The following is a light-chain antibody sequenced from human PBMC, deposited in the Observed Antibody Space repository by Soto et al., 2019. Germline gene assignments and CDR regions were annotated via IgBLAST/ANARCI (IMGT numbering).Light chain of an antibody. Sequence: EVVLTQSPGTLSLSPGGRATLSCRASQSVGSYLAWYQQKRGQAPRLLIYDASNRATGIPARFSGSGSGTDFTRTLSSLEPEEFAGYYCQQRSNWPPTITFGQGTRLEIK. CDR2: DAS. CDR1: QSVGSY. CDR3: QQRSNWPPTIT. J-gene: IGKJ5*01. V-gene: IGKV3-11*01.